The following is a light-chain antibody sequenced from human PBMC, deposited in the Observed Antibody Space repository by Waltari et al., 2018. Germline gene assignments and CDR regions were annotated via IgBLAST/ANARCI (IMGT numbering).Light chain of an antibody. J-gene: IGLJ1*01. V-gene: IGLV2-14*03. CDR2: DVS. CDR1: SSDLGAYNH. Sequence: QSALTQPASVSGSPGQSITISCTGTSSDLGAYNHVPWYQQHPGKAPQLMIYDVSNRPSGISNRFSGSKSGNTASLSISGLQTEDEAEYYCSAYTTSVTLVFGTGTKVTVL. CDR3: SAYTTSVTLV.